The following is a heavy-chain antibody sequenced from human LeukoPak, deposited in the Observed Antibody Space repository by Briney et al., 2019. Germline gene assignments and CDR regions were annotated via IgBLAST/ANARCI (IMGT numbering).Heavy chain of an antibody. J-gene: IGHJ3*02. CDR1: GFTFSNYW. V-gene: IGHV3-7*02. CDR3: ARPETQYSSGLDGFDI. Sequence: PGGSLRLSCSASGFTFSNYWMSWVRQAPGKGLEWVAKIKQDGSAKDHVDSVKGRFTIFRDNAKNTLYLQMNGLRTEDTAVYYCARPETQYSSGLDGFDIWGQGTMVTVSS. D-gene: IGHD6-19*01. CDR2: IKQDGSAK.